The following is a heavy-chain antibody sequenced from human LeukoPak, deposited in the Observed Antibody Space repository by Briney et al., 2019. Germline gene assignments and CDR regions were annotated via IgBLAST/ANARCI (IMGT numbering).Heavy chain of an antibody. V-gene: IGHV4-34*01. CDR1: GGSFSGYY. D-gene: IGHD2-21*01. Sequence: PSETLSLTCAVYGGSFSGYYWSWIRQPPGKGLEWIGEINHSGSTNYNPSLKSRVTISADTSKNQFSLKLSSVTAADTAVYYCARGPPLFSVRGQGTTVTVSS. CDR2: INHSGST. J-gene: IGHJ6*02. CDR3: ARGPPLFSV.